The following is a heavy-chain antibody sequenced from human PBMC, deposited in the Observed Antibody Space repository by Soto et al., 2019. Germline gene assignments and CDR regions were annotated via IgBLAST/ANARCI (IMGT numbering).Heavy chain of an antibody. D-gene: IGHD3-9*01. CDR2: FNAGNGNT. Sequence: GASVKVSCKASGYTFTGYYMHWVRQAPGQRLEWMGWFNAGNGNTKYSQKFQGRVTITRDTSASTAYMELSSLRSEDTAVYYCARVDWSNWFDPWGQGTLVTVSS. CDR3: ARVDWSNWFDP. V-gene: IGHV1-3*01. J-gene: IGHJ5*02. CDR1: GYTFTGYY.